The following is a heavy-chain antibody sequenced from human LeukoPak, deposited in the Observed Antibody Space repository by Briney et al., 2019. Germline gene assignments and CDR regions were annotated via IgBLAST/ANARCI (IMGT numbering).Heavy chain of an antibody. CDR2: IYARGST. D-gene: IGHD3-10*01. J-gene: IGHJ3*02. CDR1: GGSISSFY. CDR3: ASGYGSGDHAFDI. Sequence: SETLSLTCTVSGGSISSFYWSWIRQPAGKGLEWIGRIYARGSTNYKPSLKSRVTMSVVTSKNQFSLKLSSVTAADTAVYYCASGYGSGDHAFDIWGQGTMVTVSS. V-gene: IGHV4-4*07.